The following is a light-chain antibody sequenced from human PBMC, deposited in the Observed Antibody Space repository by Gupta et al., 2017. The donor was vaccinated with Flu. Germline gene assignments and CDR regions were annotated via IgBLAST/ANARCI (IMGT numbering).Light chain of an antibody. J-gene: IGKJ5*01. CDR3: QHKQNSLF. CDR1: HSVSTN. V-gene: IGKV3-15*01. CDR2: GAS. Sequence: IVVTQSPATLSVSPGDRATLSCRASHSVSTNLAWYQQKPGQAPRLLIYGASTRATGIPARFSGSWSGTEFTLTSSSLQSDDFAFYYCQHKQNSLFFGRGTQLEIK.